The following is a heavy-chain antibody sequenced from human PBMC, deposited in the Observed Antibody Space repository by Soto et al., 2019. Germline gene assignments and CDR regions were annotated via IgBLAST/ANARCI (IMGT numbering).Heavy chain of an antibody. CDR2: ITSSSDTI. CDR1: GFTFSSFH. CDR3: ARVVVVIPPGYYYAMDV. V-gene: IGHV3-48*02. J-gene: IGHJ6*02. D-gene: IGHD3-22*01. Sequence: EVQLVESGGGLVQPGGSLRLSCEASGFTFSSFHMNWVRQAPGRGLEWVAYITSSSDTIYYSDSVKGRFTISRDNGKNSLFLQMNSLRDEDTAVYYCARVVVVIPPGYYYAMDVWGQGTTVTVSS.